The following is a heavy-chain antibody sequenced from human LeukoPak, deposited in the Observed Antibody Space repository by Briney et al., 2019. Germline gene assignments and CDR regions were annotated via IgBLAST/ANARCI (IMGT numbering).Heavy chain of an antibody. D-gene: IGHD7-27*01. J-gene: IGHJ5*02. CDR3: ARVLLGWFDP. V-gene: IGHV4-59*01. CDR1: GGSISSYY. Sequence: PSETLSLTCTVSGGSISSYYWSWIRQPPGKGLEWIGYIYYSGSTNYNPSLKSRVTISVDTSKNQFPLKLSSVTAADTAVYYCARVLLGWFDPWGQGTLVTVSS. CDR2: IYYSGST.